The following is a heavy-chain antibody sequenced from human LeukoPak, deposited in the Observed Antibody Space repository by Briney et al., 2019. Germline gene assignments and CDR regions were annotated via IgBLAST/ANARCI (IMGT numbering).Heavy chain of an antibody. CDR2: SSGSTI. J-gene: IGHJ4*02. V-gene: IGHV3-48*03. D-gene: IGHD3-22*01. Sequence: SSGSTIYNADSVKGRFTISRDNARNSLYLQMNSLRAEDTAVYYCARSLYKIDSSGYYYYDYWGQGTLVTVSS. CDR3: ARSLYKIDSSGYYYYDY.